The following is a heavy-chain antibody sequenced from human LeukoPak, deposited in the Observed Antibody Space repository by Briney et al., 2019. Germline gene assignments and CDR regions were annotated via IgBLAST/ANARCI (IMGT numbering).Heavy chain of an antibody. CDR1: GFTFSSYW. J-gene: IGHJ4*02. D-gene: IGHD3-10*01. CDR2: IKPDGSEK. CDR3: ARERYYGSGSSSFDY. Sequence: HTGGSLRLSCAASGFTFSSYWMSWVRQAPGKGLEWVSNIKPDGSEKYYVDSVKGRFTISRDNAKNSPYLQMNSLRADDTAVYYCARERYYGSGSSSFDYWGQGTLVTVSS. V-gene: IGHV3-7*01.